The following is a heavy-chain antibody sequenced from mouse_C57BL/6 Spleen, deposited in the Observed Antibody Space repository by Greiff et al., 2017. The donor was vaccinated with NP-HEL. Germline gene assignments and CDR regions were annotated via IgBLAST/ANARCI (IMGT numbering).Heavy chain of an antibody. CDR2: IDPSDSYT. D-gene: IGHD1-1*01. CDR3: ARRPYYYGSSRNFDY. V-gene: IGHV1-50*01. Sequence: QVQLQQPGAELVKPGASVKLSCKASGYTFTSYWMQWVKQRPGQGLEWIGEIDPSDSYTNYNQKFKGKATLTVDTSSSTAYMQLSSLTSEDSAVYYCARRPYYYGSSRNFDYWGQGTTLTVSS. J-gene: IGHJ2*01. CDR1: GYTFTSYW.